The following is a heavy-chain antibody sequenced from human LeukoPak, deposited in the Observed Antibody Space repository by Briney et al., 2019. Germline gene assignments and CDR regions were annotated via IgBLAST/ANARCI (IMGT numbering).Heavy chain of an antibody. CDR3: AKGPYYYDSSGYYYGIDY. CDR2: ISGSGGST. D-gene: IGHD3-22*01. V-gene: IGHV3-23*01. Sequence: PGGSLTLSCAASGFTFSSYAMSWVRQAPGKGLEWVSAISGSGGSTYYADSVKGRLTISRDNSKNTLYLQMNSLRAEDTAVYYCAKGPYYYDSSGYYYGIDYWGQGTLVTVSS. J-gene: IGHJ4*02. CDR1: GFTFSSYA.